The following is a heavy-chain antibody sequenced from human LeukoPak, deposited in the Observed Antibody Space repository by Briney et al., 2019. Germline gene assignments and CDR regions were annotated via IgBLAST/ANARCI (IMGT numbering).Heavy chain of an antibody. Sequence: GASVKVSCKASGYTFTSYYMHWVRQAPGQGLEWMGIINPDSGSAIFAQKFQGRVTMTRDTPTNTAYMELNRLRSDDTAVYYCARDLRGLGDFLDYWGQGTLVTVSS. CDR3: ARDLRGLGDFLDY. J-gene: IGHJ4*02. CDR2: INPDSGSA. V-gene: IGHV1-2*02. D-gene: IGHD3-10*01. CDR1: GYTFTSYY.